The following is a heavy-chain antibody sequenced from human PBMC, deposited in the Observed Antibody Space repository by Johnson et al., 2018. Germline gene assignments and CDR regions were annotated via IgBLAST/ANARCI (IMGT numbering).Heavy chain of an antibody. CDR3: ARGAPGSSGWPGAEYFQH. J-gene: IGHJ1*01. D-gene: IGHD6-19*01. CDR2: ISGSGGNT. Sequence: VQLVQSGGGVVQPGRALRLPCAASGITFSRSGMYWVRQAPGKGLEWVSAISGSGGNTYYADSVKGRFTISRANSKNTLYLQMNSLRVEDTAVYFCARGAPGSSGWPGAEYFQHWGQGTLVTVSS. CDR1: GITFSRSG. V-gene: IGHV3-23*04.